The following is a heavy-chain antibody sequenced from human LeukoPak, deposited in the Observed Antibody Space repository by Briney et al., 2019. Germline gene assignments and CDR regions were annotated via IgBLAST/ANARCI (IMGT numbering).Heavy chain of an antibody. CDR3: VRSVGSTPYDY. V-gene: IGHV4-39*01. J-gene: IGHJ4*02. Sequence: SETLSLTCTVSGGSISSSSYSWGWIRLPPGKGLEWIGSIYYSGSTYYNPSLKSRVTISVDTSKNQFSLKLTSVTAADTAVYYCVRSVGSTPYDYWGQGTLVTVSS. D-gene: IGHD3-10*01. CDR1: GGSISSSSYS. CDR2: IYYSGST.